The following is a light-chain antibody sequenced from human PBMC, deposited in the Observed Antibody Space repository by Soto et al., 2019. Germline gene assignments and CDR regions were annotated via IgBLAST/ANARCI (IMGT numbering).Light chain of an antibody. CDR3: HAWDSSTVV. Sequence: SYELTQPPSVSVSPGQTASITCSGDKLGDKYACWYQQKPGQSPVLVIYQDIKRPSGIPERFSGSNSGNTATPTISGTQAMDEADYYCHAWDSSTVVFGGGTQLTVL. J-gene: IGLJ2*01. CDR1: KLGDKY. CDR2: QDI. V-gene: IGLV3-1*01.